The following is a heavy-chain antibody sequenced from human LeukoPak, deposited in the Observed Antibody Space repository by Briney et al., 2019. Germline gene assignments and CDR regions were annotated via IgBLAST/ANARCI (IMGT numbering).Heavy chain of an antibody. Sequence: GGSLRLSCAASGSTFSSYEMTWIRQVPGKGLQWVSAILGSGGATYYSDSVRGRFTISRDNAKNSLYLQMNSLRAEDTAVYYCARDLGGYSYGSHFDYWGQGTLVTVSS. J-gene: IGHJ4*02. CDR2: ILGSGGAT. D-gene: IGHD5-18*01. V-gene: IGHV3-48*03. CDR3: ARDLGGYSYGSHFDY. CDR1: GSTFSSYE.